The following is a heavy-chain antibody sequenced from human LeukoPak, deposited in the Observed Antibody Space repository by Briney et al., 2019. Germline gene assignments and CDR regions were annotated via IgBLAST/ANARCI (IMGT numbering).Heavy chain of an antibody. CDR3: AKENSSGYLGILPYYFDY. D-gene: IGHD3-22*01. CDR1: GFTFYDYA. CDR2: ISWNSGSI. Sequence: PGGSLRLSCAASGFTFYDYAMHWVRQAPGKGLEWVSGISWNSGSIGYADSVKGRFTISRDNAKNSLYLQMNSLRAEDTALYYCAKENSSGYLGILPYYFDYWGQGTLVTVSS. J-gene: IGHJ4*02. V-gene: IGHV3-9*01.